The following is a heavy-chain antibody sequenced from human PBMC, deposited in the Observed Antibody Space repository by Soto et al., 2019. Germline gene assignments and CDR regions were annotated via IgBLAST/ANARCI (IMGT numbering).Heavy chain of an antibody. CDR3: ASGSNYDYVWGSYRFDY. CDR1: GFTFDDYG. V-gene: IGHV3-20*04. Sequence: EVQLVESEGGVVRPGGSLRLSCAASGFTFDDYGMSWVRQAPGKGLEWVSGINWNGGSTGYADSVKGRFTISRDNAKNSLYLQMNSLRAEDTALYYCASGSNYDYVWGSYRFDYWGQGTLVTVSS. J-gene: IGHJ4*02. D-gene: IGHD3-16*02. CDR2: INWNGGST.